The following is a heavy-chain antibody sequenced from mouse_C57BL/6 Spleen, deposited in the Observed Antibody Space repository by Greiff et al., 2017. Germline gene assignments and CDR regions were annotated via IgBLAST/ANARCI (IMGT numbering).Heavy chain of an antibody. Sequence: VQLQPSGAELARPGASVKLSCKASGYTFTSYGISWVKQRTGQGLEWIGEIYPRSGNPYYNEKFKGKATLTADKSSSTAYMELRSLTSEDSAVYFCARSDYDGFDYWGQGTTLTVSS. CDR3: ARSDYDGFDY. D-gene: IGHD2-4*01. V-gene: IGHV1-81*01. J-gene: IGHJ2*01. CDR1: GYTFTSYG. CDR2: IYPRSGNP.